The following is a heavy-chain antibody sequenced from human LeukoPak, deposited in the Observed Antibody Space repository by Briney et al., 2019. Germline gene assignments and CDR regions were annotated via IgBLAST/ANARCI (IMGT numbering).Heavy chain of an antibody. CDR2: ISSSSSYI. CDR1: GFTFSSYS. CDR3: ANAGGVAARALFDH. Sequence: PGGSLRLSCAASGFTFSSYSMNWVRQAPGKGLEWVSSISSSSSYIYYADSVKGRFTISRDNAKNSLYLQMNSLRAEDTAVYSCANAGGVAARALFDHWGQGTLVTVSS. J-gene: IGHJ4*02. D-gene: IGHD6-6*01. V-gene: IGHV3-21*04.